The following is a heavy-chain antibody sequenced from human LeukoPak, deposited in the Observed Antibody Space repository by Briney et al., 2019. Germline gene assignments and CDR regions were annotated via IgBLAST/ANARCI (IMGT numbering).Heavy chain of an antibody. CDR3: ARHDFAVVPAAMSLFEY. D-gene: IGHD2-2*01. Sequence: KSSETLSLTCTVSGASISSSAYYWGWIRQPPGKGLEWIGSVFYSGGTYYNPSLKSRVIVSVDTSKNQFSLKLSSVTAADTAVYYCARHDFAVVPAAMSLFEYWGQGILVTVSS. J-gene: IGHJ4*02. V-gene: IGHV4-39*01. CDR2: VFYSGGT. CDR1: GASISSSAYY.